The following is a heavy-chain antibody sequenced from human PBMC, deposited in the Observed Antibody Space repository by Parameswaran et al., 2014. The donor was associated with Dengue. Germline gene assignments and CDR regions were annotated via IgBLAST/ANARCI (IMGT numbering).Heavy chain of an antibody. CDR3: ARGVQLERLETNYYYYYGMDV. Sequence: WIRQPPGKRLEWIGEINHSGSTNYNPSLKSRVTISVDTSKNQFSLKLSSVTAADTAVYYCARGVQLERLETNYYYYYGMDVWGQGTTVTVSS. J-gene: IGHJ6*02. D-gene: IGHD1-1*01. V-gene: IGHV4-34*01. CDR2: INHSGST.